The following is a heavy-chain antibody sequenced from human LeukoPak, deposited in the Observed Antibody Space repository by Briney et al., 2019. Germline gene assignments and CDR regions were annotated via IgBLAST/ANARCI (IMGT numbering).Heavy chain of an antibody. Sequence: SETLSLTCAVSGYSISSYYYWGWIRQPPGKGLEWIGNIYHSGSTYYNPSLKRRVTISVDTPKNQFSLKLSSVTAADTAVYYCARKGPTMITFGGVIAPPFDYWGQGTLVTVSS. CDR2: IYHSGST. D-gene: IGHD3-16*02. J-gene: IGHJ4*02. CDR3: ARKGPTMITFGGVIAPPFDY. CDR1: GYSISSYYY. V-gene: IGHV4-38-2*01.